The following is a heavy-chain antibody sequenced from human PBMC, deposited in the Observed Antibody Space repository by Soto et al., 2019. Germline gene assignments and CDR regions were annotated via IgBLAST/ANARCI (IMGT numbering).Heavy chain of an antibody. Sequence: EVQLVESGGGLIQPGGSLRLSCAVSGFTVSNNYMSWVRQAPGKGLEGVSVIYSGGYTAYGDSVKGRFTISRDNSKNTLSLKMKGRRAADPPVFYGAPTRGGGGYWGQGTLVTVSS. V-gene: IGHV3-53*01. D-gene: IGHD3-10*01. CDR2: IYSGGYT. CDR1: GFTVSNNY. J-gene: IGHJ4*02. CDR3: APTRGGGGY.